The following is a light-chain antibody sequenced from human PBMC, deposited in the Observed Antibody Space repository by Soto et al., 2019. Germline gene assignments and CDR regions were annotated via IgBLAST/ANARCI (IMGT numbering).Light chain of an antibody. J-gene: IGLJ2*01. V-gene: IGLV2-14*03. CDR1: RSDIGAYNF. CDR3: TSWTTSTTMI. CDR2: DVN. Sequence: QSALTQPASVSETPGPSITIYCTGTRSDIGAYNFVSWYQQHPGEVPKLILYDVNVRPSGVSNRFSGSKSGNTASLTISGLQAEDEADYYCTSWTTSTTMIFGGGTKLTVL.